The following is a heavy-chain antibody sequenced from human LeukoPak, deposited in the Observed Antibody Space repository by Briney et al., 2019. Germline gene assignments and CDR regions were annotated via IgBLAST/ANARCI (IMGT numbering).Heavy chain of an antibody. D-gene: IGHD2-2*01. J-gene: IGHJ6*03. CDR1: GGSISSGSYY. V-gene: IGHV4-61*02. Sequence: SETLSLTCTVSGGSISSGSYYWSWIRQPAGKGLEWIGRIYTSGSTNYNPSLKSRVTISVDTSKNQFSLKLSSVTAADTAVYYCARDLYCSSTSCYFHGYYYYYMDVWGKGTTVTVSS. CDR2: IYTSGST. CDR3: ARDLYCSSTSCYFHGYYYYYMDV.